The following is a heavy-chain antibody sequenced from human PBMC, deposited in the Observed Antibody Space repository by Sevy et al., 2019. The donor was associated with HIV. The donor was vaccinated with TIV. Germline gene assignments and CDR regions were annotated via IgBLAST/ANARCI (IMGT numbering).Heavy chain of an antibody. CDR3: ARPRANYVDNYFFYAMDV. D-gene: IGHD4-17*01. V-gene: IGHV3-30-3*01. CDR2: ISYDGNDK. Sequence: GGSLRLSCAASGFAFSNYYAMYWVRQAPGKGLKWVALISYDGNDKYYVDSVKGRFTISRDNFKNKLYLQMNSLTAEDTAVYYCARPRANYVDNYFFYAMDVWGQGTTVTVSS. J-gene: IGHJ6*02. CDR1: GFAFSNYYA.